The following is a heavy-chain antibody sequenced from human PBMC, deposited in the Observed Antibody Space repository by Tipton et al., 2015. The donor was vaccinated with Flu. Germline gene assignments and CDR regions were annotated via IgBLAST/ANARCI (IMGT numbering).Heavy chain of an antibody. CDR1: GYNFTNYW. CDR2: IFPDDSDI. V-gene: IGHV5-51*03. CDR3: VKLSLRGYSGYAFAF. D-gene: IGHD5-12*01. J-gene: IGHJ4*02. Sequence: QLVQSGAEVKKPGESLKISCKGSGYNFTNYWIGWVRLMPGKGLEWMGNIFPDDSDIKYSPSFQGQVTISADKSINTAYLQWSSLKASGTAMYYCVKLSLRGYSGYAFAFWGQGTLVTVSS.